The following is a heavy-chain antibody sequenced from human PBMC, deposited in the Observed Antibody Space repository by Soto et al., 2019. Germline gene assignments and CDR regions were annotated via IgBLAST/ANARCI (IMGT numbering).Heavy chain of an antibody. J-gene: IGHJ4*02. V-gene: IGHV3-21*06. CDR3: ARESEDLTSNFDY. Sequence: LRLSCAASGFTFTRYSMNWVRQAPGKGLEWVSSISSTTNYIYYGDSMRGRFTISRDNAKNSLYLEMNSLRAEDTAVYYCARESEDLTSNFDYWGQGTLVTVSS. CDR1: GFTFTRYS. CDR2: ISSTTNYI.